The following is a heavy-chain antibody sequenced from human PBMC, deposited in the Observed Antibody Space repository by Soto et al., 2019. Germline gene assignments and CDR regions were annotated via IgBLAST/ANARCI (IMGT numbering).Heavy chain of an antibody. Sequence: SETLSLTCTVSGGSISSSSYYWGWIRQPPGKGLEWIGSIYYSGSTYYNPSLKSRVTISVDTSKNQFSLKLGSVTAADTAVYYCARTPTANYYYYGMDVWGQGTTVTVSS. CDR2: IYYSGST. CDR1: GGSISSSSYY. CDR3: ARTPTANYYYYGMDV. V-gene: IGHV4-39*01. J-gene: IGHJ6*02.